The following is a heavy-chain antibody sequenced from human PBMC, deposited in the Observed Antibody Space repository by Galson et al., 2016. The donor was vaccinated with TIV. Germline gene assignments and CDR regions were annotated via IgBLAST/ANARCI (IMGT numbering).Heavy chain of an antibody. V-gene: IGHV3-74*01. CDR3: VREYYYGMDV. CDR2: ITSDESNT. Sequence: SLRLSCAASGFSFSAYYMNWIRQAPGKGLVWVSRITSDESNTRYADSVKGRFTISRDNAKNTLYLQMNSLRVEDTAVYYCVREYYYGMDVWGQGTTVTVSS. CDR1: GFSFSAYY. J-gene: IGHJ6*02.